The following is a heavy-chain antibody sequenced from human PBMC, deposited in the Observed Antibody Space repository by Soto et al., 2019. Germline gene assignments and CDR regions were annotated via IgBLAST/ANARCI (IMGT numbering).Heavy chain of an antibody. CDR1: AYNFNYYG. D-gene: IGHD6-19*01. V-gene: IGHV3-23*01. CDR2: ISGSGDNT. Sequence: GASVKVSCKASAYNFNYYGMNWVRKAPGKGLEWVSAISGSGDNTYYADSVKGRFTISRDNSKNMLFLQMNSLRAEDTAVYYCAVAVAGPTAIGYWGQGTLVTVSS. CDR3: AVAVAGPTAIGY. J-gene: IGHJ4*02.